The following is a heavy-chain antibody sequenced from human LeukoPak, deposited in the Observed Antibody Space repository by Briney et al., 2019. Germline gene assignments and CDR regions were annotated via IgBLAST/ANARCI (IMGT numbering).Heavy chain of an antibody. CDR2: IYYSGSI. V-gene: IGHV4-59*01. J-gene: IGHJ4*02. CDR3: ARENPSGYYNRPIDY. Sequence: PSETLSLICTVSGASISSYYWSWIRQPPGKGLEWIGDIYYSGSIKYNPSLKSRVTMSVDTPKNQFSLKLSSVTAADTAIYYCARENPSGYYNRPIDYWGQGTLVTVSS. D-gene: IGHD3-22*01. CDR1: GASISSYY.